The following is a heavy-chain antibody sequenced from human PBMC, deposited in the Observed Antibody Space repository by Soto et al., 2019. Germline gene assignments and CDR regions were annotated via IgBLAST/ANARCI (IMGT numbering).Heavy chain of an antibody. J-gene: IGHJ4*02. V-gene: IGHV1-3*01. D-gene: IGHD6-13*01. Sequence: QVQLVQSGAEVKKPGASVKVSCKASGYTFTSYAMHWVRQAPGQRLEWMGWINAGNGNTKYSQKFQGRVTITRDTSASPAYMELSSLRSEDTAVYYCARAPSWYNFDYWGQGTLVTVSS. CDR1: GYTFTSYA. CDR2: INAGNGNT. CDR3: ARAPSWYNFDY.